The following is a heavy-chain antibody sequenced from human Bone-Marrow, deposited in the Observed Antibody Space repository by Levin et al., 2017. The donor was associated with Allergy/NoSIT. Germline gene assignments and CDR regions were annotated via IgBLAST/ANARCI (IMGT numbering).Heavy chain of an antibody. J-gene: IGHJ4*02. CDR2: KSFDGSHE. V-gene: IGHV3-30*18. D-gene: IGHD1-7*01. CDR3: AKEGPGGTGITGEFAH. Sequence: PGGSLRLSCAASGFTFSSYDIHWVRQAPGKGLEWVALKSFDGSHEYYADSVKGRFKISRDNSKNTVYLQMTGVRAEDTAVYYCAKEGPGGTGITGEFAHWGQGTLVSVSS. CDR1: GFTFSSYD.